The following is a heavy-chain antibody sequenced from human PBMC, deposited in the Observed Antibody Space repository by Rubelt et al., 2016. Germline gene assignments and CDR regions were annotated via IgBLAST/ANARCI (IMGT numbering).Heavy chain of an antibody. V-gene: IGHV4-59*08. Sequence: QVQLQQWGAGLLKPSETLSLTCTVSGGSISKYYWSWIRQPPGKGLEWLGYIFYSGSTNDNPSLKSRVTISVDTSKNQFSLKLCSVTAADTAVYYCARQPSSHTSGFLGGMDVWGQGTTVTVSS. D-gene: IGHD5-12*01. CDR1: GGSISKYY. CDR2: IFYSGST. J-gene: IGHJ6*02. CDR3: ARQPSSHTSGFLGGMDV.